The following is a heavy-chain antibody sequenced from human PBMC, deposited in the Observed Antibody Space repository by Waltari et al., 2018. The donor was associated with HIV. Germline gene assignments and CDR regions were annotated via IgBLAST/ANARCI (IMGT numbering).Heavy chain of an antibody. CDR2: IRGGGET. J-gene: IGHJ3*01. V-gene: IGHV3-23*01. Sequence: QLLESGGGLVEPGGSLRLPCAASGFIFTDFAMDWVRQAPGKGLVWVSAIRGGGETFYADSVKGRFTISRDNSKNTLYLQMNSLRADDAAVYYCVKDSGRAADVFDLWGQGTMVTVSS. CDR3: VKDSGRAADVFDL. CDR1: GFIFTDFA. D-gene: IGHD3-10*01.